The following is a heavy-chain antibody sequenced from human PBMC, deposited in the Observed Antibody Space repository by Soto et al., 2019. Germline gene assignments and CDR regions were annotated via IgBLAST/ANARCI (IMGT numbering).Heavy chain of an antibody. J-gene: IGHJ4*02. V-gene: IGHV3-33*01. CDR2: IWYDGSKK. D-gene: IGHD5-12*01. CDR3: ARDPVRWLQFPPDY. CDR1: GFTFSSYG. Sequence: QVQLVESGGGVVQPGRSLRLSCAASGFTFSSYGMHWVRQAPGKGLEWVALIWYDGSKKYYADSVKGRFTISRDNSXNTLYLQMNSLRAEDTAVYYCARDPVRWLQFPPDYWGQGTLVTVSS.